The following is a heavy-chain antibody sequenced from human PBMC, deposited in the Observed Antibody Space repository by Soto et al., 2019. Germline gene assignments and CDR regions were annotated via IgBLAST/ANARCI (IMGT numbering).Heavy chain of an antibody. Sequence: QVQLVQSGAEVKTPGSSVKVSCKASGGIFTRYDIRWVRQAPGQGLEWMGAIIPIFRTANDAQKFQGRVTMTADATTSTAYMELSSLRSEGTAMYYCAIDEGRDVSTFDYWGQGTLVTVSS. D-gene: IGHD3-10*02. J-gene: IGHJ4*02. V-gene: IGHV1-69*01. CDR3: AIDEGRDVSTFDY. CDR2: IIPIFRTA. CDR1: GGIFTRYD.